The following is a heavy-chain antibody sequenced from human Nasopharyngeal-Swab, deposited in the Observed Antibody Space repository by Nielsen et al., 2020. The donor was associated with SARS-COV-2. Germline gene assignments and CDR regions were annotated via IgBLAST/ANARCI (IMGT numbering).Heavy chain of an antibody. D-gene: IGHD3-10*01. CDR2: IVPMFGTA. V-gene: IGHV1-69*13. Sequence: SVKVSCKASGGTFSSYAISWVRQPPGQGLEWMGGIVPMFGTAKYAQNFQGRVTITADESTTTAYMELTSLRSEDTAVYYCARAKSLHTEYNCFDPWGQGTLVTVSS. CDR3: ARAKSLHTEYNCFDP. CDR1: GGTFSSYA. J-gene: IGHJ5*02.